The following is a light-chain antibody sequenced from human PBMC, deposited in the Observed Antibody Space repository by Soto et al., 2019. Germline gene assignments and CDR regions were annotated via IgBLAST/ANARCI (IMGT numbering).Light chain of an antibody. CDR3: RQYYNWPPVT. V-gene: IGKV3D-15*01. CDR1: QSVSSK. CDR2: DTS. Sequence: EIVMTQSPATLSLSPGEGATLSCRASQSVSSKLAWYQQRPGQAPRLLIHDTSMRATGIPARFSGSGSGTEFTLTISSLQSEDFAVYYCRQYYNWPPVTFGQGTKVDIK. J-gene: IGKJ1*01.